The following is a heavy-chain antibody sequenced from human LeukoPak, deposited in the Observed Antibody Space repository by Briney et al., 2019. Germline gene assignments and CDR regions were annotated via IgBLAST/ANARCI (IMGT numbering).Heavy chain of an antibody. V-gene: IGHV3-30*18. CDR3: AKDPTESHDILTGPGDP. CDR1: GFTFSSYG. J-gene: IGHJ5*02. Sequence: GGSLRPSCAASGFTFSSYGMHWVRQAPGKGLEWVAVISYDGSNKYYADSVKGRFTISRDNSKNTLYPQMNSLRAEDTAVYYCAKDPTESHDILTGPGDPWGQGTLVTVSS. CDR2: ISYDGSNK. D-gene: IGHD3-9*01.